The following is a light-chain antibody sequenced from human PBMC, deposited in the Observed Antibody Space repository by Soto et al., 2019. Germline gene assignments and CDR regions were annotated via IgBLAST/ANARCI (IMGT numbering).Light chain of an antibody. CDR1: QGISNW. Sequence: DIQMTQSPSSVSASVGDRVSITCRASQGISNWLAWYQQKPGRAPKLLIYAASSLQSGVSSRFSGSGSGTDFTLTISSLQPEDFATYYCQQSYNTLMYTFGQGTKLEIK. CDR3: QQSYNTLMYT. J-gene: IGKJ2*01. V-gene: IGKV1D-12*01. CDR2: AAS.